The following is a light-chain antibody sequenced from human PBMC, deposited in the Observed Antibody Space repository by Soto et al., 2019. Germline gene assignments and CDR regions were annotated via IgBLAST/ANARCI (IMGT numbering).Light chain of an antibody. CDR3: SSYTSSGSLVV. J-gene: IGLJ2*01. Sequence: QTVVTQPASVSGSPGQSITFSCTGTSSDVGSYNYVSWYQQHPGKAPKLMIYDVSNRPSGVSNRFSGSKSGNTASLTISGLQAEDEADYYCSSYTSSGSLVVFGGGTKLTVL. CDR1: SSDVGSYNY. V-gene: IGLV2-14*01. CDR2: DVS.